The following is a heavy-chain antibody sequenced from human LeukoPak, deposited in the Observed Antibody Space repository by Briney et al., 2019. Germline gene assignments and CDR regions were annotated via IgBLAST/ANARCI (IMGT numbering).Heavy chain of an antibody. D-gene: IGHD6-19*01. CDR2: INSDGSST. CDR1: GFTFSSHW. J-gene: IGHJ4*02. Sequence: PGGSLRLSCAASGFTFSSHWMHWVRQAPGKGLVWVSRINSDGSSTSYADSVKGRFTISRDNAKNSLYLQMDSLRAEDTAIYYCARCSGWAFKNWGQGNLVTVSS. V-gene: IGHV3-74*01. CDR3: ARCSGWAFKN.